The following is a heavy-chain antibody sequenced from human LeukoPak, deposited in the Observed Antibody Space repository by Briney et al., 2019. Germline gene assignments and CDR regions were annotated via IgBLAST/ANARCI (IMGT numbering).Heavy chain of an antibody. V-gene: IGHV1-18*01. CDR1: GYTFTSYG. D-gene: IGHD2-2*01. CDR2: ISAYNGNT. J-gene: IGHJ6*03. CDR3: ARGPIIDIAIVPAAVEYYYMDV. Sequence: ASVKVSCKASGYTFTSYGISWVRQAPGQGLEWMGWISAYNGNTNYAQKLQGRVTMTTDTSTSTAYMELRSLRSDDTAVYYCARGPIIDIAIVPAAVEYYYMDVWGKGTMVTVSS.